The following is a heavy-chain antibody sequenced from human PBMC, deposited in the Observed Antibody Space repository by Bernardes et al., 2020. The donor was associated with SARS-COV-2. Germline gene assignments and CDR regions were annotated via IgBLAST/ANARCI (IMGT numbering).Heavy chain of an antibody. D-gene: IGHD4-17*01. CDR1: GGSISSYY. V-gene: IGHV4-59*08. J-gene: IGHJ4*02. Sequence: SETLSLTCTVSGGSISSYYWSWIRQPPGKGLEWIGYIYYSGSTNYNPSLKSRVTISVDTSKNQFSLKLSSVTAADTAVYYCARGTDYGDSPYYFDYWGQGTLVTVSS. CDR3: ARGTDYGDSPYYFDY. CDR2: IYYSGST.